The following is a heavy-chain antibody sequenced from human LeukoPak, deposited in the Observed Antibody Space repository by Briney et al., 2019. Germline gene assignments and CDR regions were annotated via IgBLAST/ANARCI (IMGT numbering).Heavy chain of an antibody. D-gene: IGHD5-18*01. CDR1: GFTFSSYS. Sequence: GGSLRLSCAASGFTFSSYSMNWVRQAPGKGLEWVSSISSSSSYIYYADSVKGRFTISRDNAKNSLYLQMNSLRAEDTAVYYCASAGYSYANPIDYWGQGTLVTVSS. CDR3: ASAGYSYANPIDY. J-gene: IGHJ4*02. CDR2: ISSSSSYI. V-gene: IGHV3-21*01.